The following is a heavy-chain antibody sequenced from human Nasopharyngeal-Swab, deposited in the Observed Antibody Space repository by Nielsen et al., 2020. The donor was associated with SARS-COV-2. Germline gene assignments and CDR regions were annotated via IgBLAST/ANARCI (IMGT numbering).Heavy chain of an antibody. D-gene: IGHD6-13*01. CDR1: GYTLTELS. CDR3: ASQFYSSSWSGEKNYYYYGMDV. CDR2: FDPEDGET. V-gene: IGHV1-24*01. J-gene: IGHJ6*02. Sequence: ASVKVSCKVSGYTLTELSMHWVRQAPGKGLEWMGGFDPEDGETIYAQKFQGRVTMTEDTSTDTAYMELSSLRSEDTAVYYCASQFYSSSWSGEKNYYYYGMDVWGQGTTVTVSS.